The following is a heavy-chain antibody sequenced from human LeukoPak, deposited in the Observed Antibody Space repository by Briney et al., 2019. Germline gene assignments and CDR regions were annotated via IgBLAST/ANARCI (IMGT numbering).Heavy chain of an antibody. V-gene: IGHV1-2*02. CDR1: GYSFTDYY. Sequence: ASVKVSCKTSGYSFTDYYMHWVRQAPGQGLEWMGWINPNSGGTSSAQKFQGRVTMTRDTSITTVYMEVRWLTSDDTAINYCARADRLHGGPYLIGPWGLGTLVTVSS. CDR2: INPNSGGT. J-gene: IGHJ5*02. D-gene: IGHD2-21*01. CDR3: ARADRLHGGPYLIGP.